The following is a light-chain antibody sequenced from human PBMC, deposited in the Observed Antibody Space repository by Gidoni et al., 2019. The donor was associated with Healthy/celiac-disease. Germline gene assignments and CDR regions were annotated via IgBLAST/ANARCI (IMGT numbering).Light chain of an antibody. CDR1: QSVSSY. J-gene: IGKJ5*01. V-gene: IGKV3-11*01. CDR2: DAS. Sequence: EIVLTQSQETLSLSPGERATLSCRASQSVSSYLAWYPQKPRQAPRLLIYDASNRASGIPARFSGSGSPTDFTLTISSLEPEDFAVYYCQQRSNWPRVTFGQGTRLEIK. CDR3: QQRSNWPRVT.